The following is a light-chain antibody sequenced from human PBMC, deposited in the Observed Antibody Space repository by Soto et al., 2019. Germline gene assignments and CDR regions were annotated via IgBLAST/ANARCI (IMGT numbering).Light chain of an antibody. V-gene: IGKV3-15*01. CDR2: GAS. J-gene: IGKJ2*01. Sequence: EIVMTQSPATLSASPGQRATLSCRASQSVSSNLAWYQQRPAQAPRLLIYGASTRATGIPARFSGSGSGTEFTLTISSLQSEDFAVYYCQQYNNWPYTFGQGTKLEIK. CDR1: QSVSSN. CDR3: QQYNNWPYT.